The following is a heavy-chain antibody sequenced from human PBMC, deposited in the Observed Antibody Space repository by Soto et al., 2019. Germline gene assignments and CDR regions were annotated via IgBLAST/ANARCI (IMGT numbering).Heavy chain of an antibody. V-gene: IGHV3-43*01. CDR1: GFTFDDYS. CDR2: ISWDGRTA. J-gene: IGHJ4*02. Sequence: PGGSLRLSCAASGFTFDDYSMHWVRQLPGKGLEWVSLISWDGRTAFYADSVLGRFTISRDNSKNTLYLQMNSLRAEDTAVYYCWKSDGYNDGIAHWGQGTLVPVSA. CDR3: WKSDGYNDGIAH. D-gene: IGHD5-12*01.